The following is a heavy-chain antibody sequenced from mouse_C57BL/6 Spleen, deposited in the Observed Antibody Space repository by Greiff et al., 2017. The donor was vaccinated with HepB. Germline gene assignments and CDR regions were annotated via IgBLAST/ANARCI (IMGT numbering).Heavy chain of an antibody. V-gene: IGHV3-1*01. D-gene: IGHD2-1*01. CDR3: ARGGYGNSWFAY. Sequence: EVKLVESGPGMVKPSQSLSLTCTVTGYSITSGYDWHWIRHFPGNKLEWMGYISYSGSTNYNPSLKSRISITHDTSKNHFFLKLNSVTTEDTATYYCARGGYGNSWFAYWGQGTLVTVSA. J-gene: IGHJ3*01. CDR1: GYSITSGYD. CDR2: ISYSGST.